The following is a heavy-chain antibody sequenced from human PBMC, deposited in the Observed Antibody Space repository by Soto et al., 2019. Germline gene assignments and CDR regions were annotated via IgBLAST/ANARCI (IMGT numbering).Heavy chain of an antibody. J-gene: IGHJ6*02. D-gene: IGHD6-13*01. CDR3: ASSNIAAAGFYYYGMDV. CDR2: IYYSGST. Sequence: SETLSLTCTVSGGSISSYYWNWIRQPPGKGLEWIGYIYYSGSTNYNPSLKSRVTISLDTSKNQFSLKLSSMTAADTAVYYCASSNIAAAGFYYYGMDVWGRGTTVTV. V-gene: IGHV4-59*01. CDR1: GGSISSYY.